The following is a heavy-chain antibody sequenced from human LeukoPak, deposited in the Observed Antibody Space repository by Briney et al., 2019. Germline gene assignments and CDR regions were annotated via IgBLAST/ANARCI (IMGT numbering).Heavy chain of an antibody. Sequence: PGGSLRLSCAASGFTFSSYAMSWVRQAPGKGLEWVSAISGSGSSTNYADSVKGRFTISRDNSKNTLYLQMNSLRAEDTAVYYCAKGGALLRPYYMDVWGKGTTVTVSS. D-gene: IGHD3-3*01. CDR2: ISGSGSST. V-gene: IGHV3-23*01. J-gene: IGHJ6*03. CDR1: GFTFSSYA. CDR3: AKGGALLRPYYMDV.